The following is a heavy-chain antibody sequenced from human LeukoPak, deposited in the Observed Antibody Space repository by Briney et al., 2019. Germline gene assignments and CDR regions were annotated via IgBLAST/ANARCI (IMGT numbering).Heavy chain of an antibody. CDR3: ARGLGGDQGYFDL. Sequence: SLRLSCIASGFIFHDFPMHTLRQAPGKGLEQVSGISWNSGSLAYADSVKGRFTISRDNAKNSLYLQMNSLRTEDTALYYCARGLGGDQGYFDLWGRGTLATVSS. J-gene: IGHJ2*01. D-gene: IGHD3-10*01. CDR1: GFIFHDFP. V-gene: IGHV3-9*01. CDR2: ISWNSGSL.